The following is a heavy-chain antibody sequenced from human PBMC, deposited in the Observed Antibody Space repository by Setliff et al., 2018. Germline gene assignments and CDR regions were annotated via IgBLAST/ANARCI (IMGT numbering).Heavy chain of an antibody. Sequence: GGSLRLSCAASGFTFSSYAITWVRQAPGKGLEWVSMISGSAQTTYYADSVKGRFTISRDNSKNTVYLEMNSLRAEDMAVYYCAKRGPYCARVDWGYSSNWSIDDWGQGTLVTAPQ. J-gene: IGHJ4*02. CDR3: AKRGPYCARVDWGYSSNWSIDD. CDR2: ISGSAQTT. D-gene: IGHD6-13*01. V-gene: IGHV3-23*01. CDR1: GFTFSSYA.